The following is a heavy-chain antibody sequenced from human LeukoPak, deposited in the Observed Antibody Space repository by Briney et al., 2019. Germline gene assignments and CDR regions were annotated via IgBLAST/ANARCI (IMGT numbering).Heavy chain of an antibody. J-gene: IGHJ1*01. D-gene: IGHD1-26*01. CDR2: ISYDGSNX. Sequence: GGSLRLSCAASGFTFSSYGMHWVRQAPGKGXXXXAFISYDGSNXXXADSXXXRFTISXDNSKNTLYLQMNSLRAEDTAVYYCARGHSGSYLFFGGQGTLVTVSS. V-gene: IGHV3-30*03. CDR3: ARGHSGSYLFF. CDR1: GFTFSSYG.